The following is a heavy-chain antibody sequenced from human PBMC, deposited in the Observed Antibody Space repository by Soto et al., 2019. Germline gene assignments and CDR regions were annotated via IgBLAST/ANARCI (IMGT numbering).Heavy chain of an antibody. CDR3: ASSVYCSGGSCYSFDY. D-gene: IGHD2-15*01. CDR1: GGTFSSYT. CDR2: IIPILGIA. Sequence: VASVKVSCKASGGTFSSYTISWVRQAPGQGLEWMGRIIPILGIANYAQKFQGRVTITADKSTSTAYMELSSLRSEDTAVYYCASSVYCSGGSCYSFDYWGQGTLVTVSS. J-gene: IGHJ4*02. V-gene: IGHV1-69*02.